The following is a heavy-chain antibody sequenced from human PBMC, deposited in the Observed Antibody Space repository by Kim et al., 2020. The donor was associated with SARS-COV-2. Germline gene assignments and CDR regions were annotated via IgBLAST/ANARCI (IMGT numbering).Heavy chain of an antibody. CDR2: ISPSSGTI. CDR3: ARTNSFDY. D-gene: IGHD7-27*01. CDR1: GFTFSSYT. V-gene: IGHV3-48*01. J-gene: IGHJ4*02. Sequence: GGSLRLSCAASGFTFSSYTMSWVRQAPGKGLEWVSSISPSSGTIYYADSVKGRFTISRDNAKNSLYLQMSSLRAEDTAFYYCARTNSFDYWGQGTLVTVSS.